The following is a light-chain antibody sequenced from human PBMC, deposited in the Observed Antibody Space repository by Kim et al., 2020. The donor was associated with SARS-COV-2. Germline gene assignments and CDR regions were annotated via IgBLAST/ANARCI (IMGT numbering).Light chain of an antibody. J-gene: IGKJ1*01. CDR2: AAS. V-gene: IGKV1-6*01. CDR1: QAIRNE. CDR3: LQDSRYPRT. Sequence: SASTGDRVTITCRASQAIRNELGWYQQKPGKAPKVLIYAASTLQSGVSSRFSDSGSGTDFTLTISSLQPEDFATYYCLQDSRYPRTFGQGTKLEI.